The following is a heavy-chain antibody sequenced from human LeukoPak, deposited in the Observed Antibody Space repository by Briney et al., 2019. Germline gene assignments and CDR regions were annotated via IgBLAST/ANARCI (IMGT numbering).Heavy chain of an antibody. CDR1: GFTFSSYA. V-gene: IGHV3-30*04. Sequence: GGSLRLSCAASGFTFSSYAMHWVRQAPGEGLEWVAVISYDGSNKYYADSVKGRFTISRDNSKNTLYLQMNSLRAEDTAVYYCAQLPPSYYWGQGTLVTVSS. J-gene: IGHJ4*02. CDR3: AQLPPSYY. D-gene: IGHD4-23*01. CDR2: ISYDGSNK.